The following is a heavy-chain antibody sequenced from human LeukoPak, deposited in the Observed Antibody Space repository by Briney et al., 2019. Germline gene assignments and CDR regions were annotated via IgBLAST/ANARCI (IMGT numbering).Heavy chain of an antibody. J-gene: IGHJ3*02. V-gene: IGHV4-31*11. Sequence: SETLSLTCAVSSLSISTGGYYWSWIRQHPGKGLEWIGHIFYSGSTYYNPSLKSRVTIMVDMSNDHFSLKLTSVTAADTAVYYCARLTGATSNDAIDIWGQGTMVTVSS. CDR3: ARLTGATSNDAIDI. CDR1: SLSISTGGYY. CDR2: IFYSGST. D-gene: IGHD5-12*01.